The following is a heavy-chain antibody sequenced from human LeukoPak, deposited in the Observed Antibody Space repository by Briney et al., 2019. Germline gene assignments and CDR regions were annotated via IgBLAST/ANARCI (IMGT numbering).Heavy chain of an antibody. CDR2: INWNGGST. Sequence: GGSLRLFCAASWFTLDDYGMSWVRQAPGKGLEWVSGINWNGGSTGYADAVKGRFTISRDNAKNSLYLQMNSLRAEDTALYYCARSGGKSSYYDFWSGSQYYFDYWGQGTLVTVSS. V-gene: IGHV3-20*04. D-gene: IGHD3-3*01. CDR1: WFTLDDYG. CDR3: ARSGGKSSYYDFWSGSQYYFDY. J-gene: IGHJ4*02.